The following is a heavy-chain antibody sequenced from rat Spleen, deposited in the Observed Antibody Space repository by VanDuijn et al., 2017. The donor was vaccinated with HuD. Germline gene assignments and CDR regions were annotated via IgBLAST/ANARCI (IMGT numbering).Heavy chain of an antibody. D-gene: IGHD1-12*02. CDR3: ARSEGTHYYLPFAD. V-gene: IGHV3-3*01. CDR2: INSAGNT. Sequence: EVQLQESGPALVKPSQSLSLTCSVTGYSITSNYWGWLRKFPGNKLEGMGYINSAGNTNYTPSLKSRISISRDTSKNHFFLQVNSLSTEDTATYYCARSEGTHYYLPFADWGQGSLVTVSS. J-gene: IGHJ3*01. CDR1: GYSITSNY.